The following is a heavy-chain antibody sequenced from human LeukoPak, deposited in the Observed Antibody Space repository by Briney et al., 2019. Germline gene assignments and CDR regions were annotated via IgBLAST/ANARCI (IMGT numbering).Heavy chain of an antibody. Sequence: ASVKVSCKASGYTITGYYMHWVRQAPGQGLEWMGRINPNTGDTNSARKFQGRVTMTRDTSISTAYMELSRLRSDDTAVFYCATAGHDYGDYVWDYWGQGTLVTVSS. CDR3: ATAGHDYGDYVWDY. CDR1: GYTITGYY. CDR2: INPNTGDT. V-gene: IGHV1-2*06. J-gene: IGHJ4*02. D-gene: IGHD4-17*01.